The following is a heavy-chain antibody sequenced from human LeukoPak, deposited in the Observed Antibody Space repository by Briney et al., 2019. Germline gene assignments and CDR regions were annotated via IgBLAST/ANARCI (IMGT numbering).Heavy chain of an antibody. CDR2: IYYSGST. V-gene: IGHV4-59*08. J-gene: IGHJ2*01. Sequence: PSETLSLTCTVSGGSISSYYWSWIRHPPGKGLEWIWYIYYSGSTNYNPSLKSRVTISVDTSKNQFSLKLSSVTAADTAVYYCARLPPGLVTLRYFDLWGRGTLVTVSS. CDR3: ARLPPGLVTLRYFDL. D-gene: IGHD3/OR15-3a*01. CDR1: GGSISSYY.